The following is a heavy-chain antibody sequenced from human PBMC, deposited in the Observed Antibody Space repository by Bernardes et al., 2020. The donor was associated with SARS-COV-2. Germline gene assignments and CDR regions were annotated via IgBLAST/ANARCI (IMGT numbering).Heavy chain of an antibody. D-gene: IGHD2-2*01. CDR3: TSPASTSGYYYYYGVDV. CDR1: GFTVSSNY. CDR2: FFSGGST. V-gene: IGHV3-66*01. J-gene: IGHJ6*02. Sequence: GRSLTPSCAASGFTVSSNYMSQARQSRGKGLEWVSVFFSGGSTYYADSVKGRFTISRDNSKNTLYLQMNSLGAEDTAVYYRTSPASTSGYYYYYGVDVWGQGATVTVSS.